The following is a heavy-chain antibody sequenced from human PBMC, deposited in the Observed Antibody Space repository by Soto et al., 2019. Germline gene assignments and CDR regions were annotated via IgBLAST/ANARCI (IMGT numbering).Heavy chain of an antibody. J-gene: IGHJ6*02. D-gene: IGHD2-15*01. V-gene: IGHV5-51*01. Sequence: GESLKISCKCSGYSFTSYWIGWVRQMPGKGLEWMGIIYPGDSDTRYSPSFQGQVTISADKSISTAYLQWSSLKASDTAMYYCARFRSYRDYYYYGMDVWGQGTTVTVSS. CDR1: GYSFTSYW. CDR2: IYPGDSDT. CDR3: ARFRSYRDYYYYGMDV.